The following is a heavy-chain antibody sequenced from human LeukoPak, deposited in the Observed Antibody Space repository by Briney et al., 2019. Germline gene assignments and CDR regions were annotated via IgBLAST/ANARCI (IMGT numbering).Heavy chain of an antibody. CDR3: ARAMTTVTTSSAFDI. CDR1: GGSFSGNY. Sequence: SETLSLTCAVYGGSFSGNYWSWIRQPPGKGLEWIGEINHSGSTNYNPSLKSRVTISVDTSKNQFSLKLSSVTAADTAVYYCARAMTTVTTSSAFDIWGQGTMVTVSS. D-gene: IGHD4-17*01. V-gene: IGHV4-34*01. CDR2: INHSGST. J-gene: IGHJ3*02.